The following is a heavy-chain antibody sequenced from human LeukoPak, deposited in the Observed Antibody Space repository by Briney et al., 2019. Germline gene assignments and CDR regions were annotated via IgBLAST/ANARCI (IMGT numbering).Heavy chain of an antibody. CDR2: ISHSGST. CDR1: GYSISSYYY. V-gene: IGHV4-38-2*02. J-gene: IGHJ4*02. CDR3: ARGATPAGVDY. D-gene: IGHD1-26*01. Sequence: SETLSLTCTVSGYSISSYYYWGWIRPPPGKGLEWIGSISHSGSTKYNPSLNSRVAKSIDTSKNHLSLKLSSVAAADTAVYYCARGATPAGVDYWGQGILVTVSS.